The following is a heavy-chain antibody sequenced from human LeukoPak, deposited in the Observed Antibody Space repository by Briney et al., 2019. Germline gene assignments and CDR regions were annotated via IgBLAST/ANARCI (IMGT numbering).Heavy chain of an antibody. CDR3: ARSGYSYGYSH. D-gene: IGHD5-18*01. CDR1: GGSISSGGYY. Sequence: SETLSLTCTVSGGSISSGGYYWSWIRQHPGKGLEWIGYIYYSGSTYYNPSLKSRVTISVDTSKNQLSLKLSSVTAADTAVYYCARSGYSYGYSHWGQGTLVTVSS. V-gene: IGHV4-31*03. CDR2: IYYSGST. J-gene: IGHJ4*02.